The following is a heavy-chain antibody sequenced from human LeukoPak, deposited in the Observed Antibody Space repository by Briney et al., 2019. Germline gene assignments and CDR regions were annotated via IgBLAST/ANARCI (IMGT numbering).Heavy chain of an antibody. CDR2: INAGNGNT. CDR3: ATGVSGWPIDY. D-gene: IGHD6-19*01. Sequence: GASVKVSCKASGYTFTSYAMHWVRQAPGQRLEWMGWINAGNGNTKYSQKFQGRVTITRDTSESTAYMELSSLRSEDTAVYYCATGVSGWPIDYWGQGTLVTVSS. V-gene: IGHV1-3*01. CDR1: GYTFTSYA. J-gene: IGHJ4*02.